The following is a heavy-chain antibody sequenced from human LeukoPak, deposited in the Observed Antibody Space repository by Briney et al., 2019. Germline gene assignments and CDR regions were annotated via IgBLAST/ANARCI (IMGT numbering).Heavy chain of an antibody. V-gene: IGHV4-4*07. J-gene: IGHJ4*02. CDR3: ARQGWLLYYFDY. CDR2: IHTSGST. CDR1: GGSISSYY. D-gene: IGHD3-3*01. Sequence: PSETLSLTCTFSGGSISSYYWSWIRQPAGKGLEWIGRIHTSGSTNYNTSLKSRLSMSVDTSKNQFSLKLRSVTAADTAVYYCARQGWLLYYFDYWGQGTLVTVSS.